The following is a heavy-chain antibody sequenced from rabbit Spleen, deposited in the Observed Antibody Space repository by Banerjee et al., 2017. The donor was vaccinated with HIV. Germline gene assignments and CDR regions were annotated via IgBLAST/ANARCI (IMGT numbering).Heavy chain of an antibody. CDR1: GFPFNSYW. Sequence: QEQLVESGGDLVKPGASLTLTCTASGFPFNSYWMSWVRQAPGKGLEWIACIYAGSSGITYYASWAKGRFTISKTSSTTVTLQMTSLTAADTATYFCARTRTSAVWGAWGLWGPGTLVTVS. J-gene: IGHJ4*01. V-gene: IGHV1S45*01. D-gene: IGHD3-3*01. CDR2: IYAGSSGIT. CDR3: ARTRTSAVWGAWGL.